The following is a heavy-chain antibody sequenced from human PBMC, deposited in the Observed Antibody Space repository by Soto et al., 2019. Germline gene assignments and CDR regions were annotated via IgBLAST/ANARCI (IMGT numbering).Heavy chain of an antibody. D-gene: IGHD6-13*01. CDR2: ISYDGNTK. J-gene: IGHJ4*02. V-gene: IGHV3-30-3*01. Sequence: QEQLVESGGGVVQPGTSLRLSCSTSGFTFSSYPMHWVRQAPGKGLEWVATISYDGNTKYYADSVKGRFTISRDTSKNTLYLQMNSLRPEDMAVYYWARDSRGTIPTAGTFDYWGQGTLVTVSS. CDR1: GFTFSSYP. CDR3: ARDSRGTIPTAGTFDY.